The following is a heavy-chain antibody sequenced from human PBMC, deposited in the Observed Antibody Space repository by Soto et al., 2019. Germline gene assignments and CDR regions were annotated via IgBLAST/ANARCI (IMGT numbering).Heavy chain of an antibody. CDR1: GFTVRSSY. CDR3: ARSLLWFGELRY. Sequence: EVQLVESGGGLVQPGGSLRLSCAASGFTVRSSYMSWFRQAPGEGLEWVSLIYSGGSTYYADSVKGRFTFSRDNSNNTLYLQMNSLRAEDTAVYYCARSLLWFGELRYWGQGTLVTVSS. V-gene: IGHV3-66*01. CDR2: IYSGGST. J-gene: IGHJ4*02. D-gene: IGHD3-10*01.